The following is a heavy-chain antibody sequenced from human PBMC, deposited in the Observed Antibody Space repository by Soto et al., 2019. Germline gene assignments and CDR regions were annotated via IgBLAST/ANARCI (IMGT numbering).Heavy chain of an antibody. CDR2: ISESGGST. D-gene: IGHD6-13*01. V-gene: IGHV3-23*01. CDR1: GFSFSDYA. J-gene: IGHJ4*02. CDR3: AKRSPYSSGWYSPIFDY. Sequence: RLSCAASGFSFSDYAMSWVRQAPGKGLEWVSVISESGGSTHYADSVRGRSTVSRDDSKNSLSLRMNSLRDEDTAVYFCAKRSPYSSGWYSPIFDYWGQGALVTVSS.